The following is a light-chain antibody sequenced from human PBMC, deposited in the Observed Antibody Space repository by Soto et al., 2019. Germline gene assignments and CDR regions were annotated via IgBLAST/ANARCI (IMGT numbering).Light chain of an antibody. V-gene: IGKV3-20*01. Sequence: EILMTQSPSTMAVSPGERATLSCRASQSVSSNLAWYQQKPGQAPRLLIYGASNRATGIPDTLSGSGSGTDFTLTISRLEPEDFAVYYCQQYGSSGTFGQGTKVDIK. CDR1: QSVSSN. J-gene: IGKJ1*01. CDR2: GAS. CDR3: QQYGSSGT.